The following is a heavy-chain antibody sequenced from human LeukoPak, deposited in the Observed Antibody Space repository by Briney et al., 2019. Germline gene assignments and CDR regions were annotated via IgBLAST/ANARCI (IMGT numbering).Heavy chain of an antibody. J-gene: IGHJ4*02. D-gene: IGHD5-18*01. V-gene: IGHV1-2*02. CDR3: ARDWGFGYSYGFNFDY. Sequence: ASVKVSCKASGYTFTSYYMHWVRQAPGQGLEWMGWINPNSGGTNYAQKFQGRVTMTRDTSISTAYMELSRLRSDDTAVYYCARDWGFGYSYGFNFDYWGQGTLVTVSS. CDR1: GYTFTSYY. CDR2: INPNSGGT.